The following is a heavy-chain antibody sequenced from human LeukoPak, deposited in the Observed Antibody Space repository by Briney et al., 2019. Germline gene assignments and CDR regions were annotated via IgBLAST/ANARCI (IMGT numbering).Heavy chain of an antibody. CDR3: ARDSWSFCSSTSCYNYYYYYMDV. V-gene: IGHV4-61*02. J-gene: IGHJ6*03. Sequence: SETLSLTCTVSGGSISSGSYYWSWIRQPAGKRLEWIGRIYTSGSTNYNPSLKSRVTISVDTSKNQFSLKLSSVTAADTAVYYCARDSWSFCSSTSCYNYYYYYMDVWGKGTTVTVSS. CDR2: IYTSGST. CDR1: GGSISSGSYY. D-gene: IGHD2-2*02.